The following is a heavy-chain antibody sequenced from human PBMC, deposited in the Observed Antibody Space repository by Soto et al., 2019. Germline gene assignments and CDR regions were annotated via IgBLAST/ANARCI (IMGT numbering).Heavy chain of an antibody. J-gene: IGHJ4*02. CDR2: MYYSGST. Sequence: SETLSLTCTVSGGSISSYYWSWIRQPPGKGLEWIGYMYYSGSTNYNPSLKSRVTMSVDTSKNQFSLKLSSVTAADTAVYYCARTLYSYGPRFDYWGQGTLVTVSS. CDR1: GGSISSYY. CDR3: ARTLYSYGPRFDY. V-gene: IGHV4-59*01. D-gene: IGHD5-18*01.